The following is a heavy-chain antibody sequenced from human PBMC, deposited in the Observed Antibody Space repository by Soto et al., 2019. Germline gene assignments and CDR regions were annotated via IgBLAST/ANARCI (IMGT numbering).Heavy chain of an antibody. CDR3: VRPLLNYEPWAFDI. CDR2: IYYSGST. Sequence: SETLSLTCTVSGGSISSGDYYWSWIRQPPGKGLEWIGYIYYSGSTYYNPSLKSRVTISVDTSKNQFSLKLSSVTAADTAVYYCVRPLLNYEPWAFDIWGQGTMVTVSS. J-gene: IGHJ3*02. V-gene: IGHV4-30-4*01. CDR1: GGSISSGDYY. D-gene: IGHD3-3*01.